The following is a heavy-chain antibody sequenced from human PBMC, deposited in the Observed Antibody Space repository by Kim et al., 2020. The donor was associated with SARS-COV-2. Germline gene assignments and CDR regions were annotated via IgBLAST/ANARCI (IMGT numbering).Heavy chain of an antibody. CDR2: IYYSGST. D-gene: IGHD2-2*01. CDR1: GGSISSGGYY. Sequence: SETLSLTCTVSGGSISSGGYYWSWIRQYPGKCLEWIGYIYYSGSTYYNPSLRSRVSISVDTSKNQFSLKLNSVTAADTAVYYCARYCSSTSCRWFDPWGQGTLVTVSS. V-gene: IGHV4-31*03. CDR3: ARYCSSTSCRWFDP. J-gene: IGHJ5*02.